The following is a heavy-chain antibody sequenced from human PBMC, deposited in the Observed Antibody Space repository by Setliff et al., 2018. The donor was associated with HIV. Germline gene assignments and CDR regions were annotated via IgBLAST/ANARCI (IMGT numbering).Heavy chain of an antibody. CDR3: ARVVRGVTAHYFDY. D-gene: IGHD3-10*01. Sequence: GSLRLSCAASGFTVSSNYMSWVRQAPGKGLEWVSLIYIGGSTHYADSVKGRFTISRDNSKNTLYLQMDSLRAEDTAVYYCARVVRGVTAHYFDYWGQGTPVTVSS. J-gene: IGHJ4*02. CDR2: IYIGGST. CDR1: GFTVSSNY. V-gene: IGHV3-66*01.